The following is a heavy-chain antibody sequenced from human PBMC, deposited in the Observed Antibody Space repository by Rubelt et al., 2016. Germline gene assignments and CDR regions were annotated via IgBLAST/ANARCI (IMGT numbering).Heavy chain of an antibody. Sequence: VQLVESGGGVVQPGRSLRLSCAASGFTFSSYWMSWVRQTPGKGLEWVANIKQGGSEKYYVDSVKGRFTISRDNAKNSLYLQMTSRGAEDTAVYYCAGGHYYDSSGYSHLDYWGQGTLVTVSS. CDR3: AGGHYYDSSGYSHLDY. V-gene: IGHV3-7*04. D-gene: IGHD3-22*01. J-gene: IGHJ4*02. CDR2: IKQGGSEK. CDR1: GFTFSSYW.